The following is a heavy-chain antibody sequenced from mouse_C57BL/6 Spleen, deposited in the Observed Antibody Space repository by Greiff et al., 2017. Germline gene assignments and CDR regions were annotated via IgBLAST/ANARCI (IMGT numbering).Heavy chain of an antibody. CDR3: ARYYYGSSYVGYFDV. Sequence: VQLKESGPELVKPGASVKMSCKASGYTFTDYNMHWVKQSHGKSLEWIGYINPNNGGTSYNQKFKGKATLTVNKSSSTAYMELRSLTSEDSAVYYCARYYYGSSYVGYFDVWGTGTTVTVSS. J-gene: IGHJ1*03. D-gene: IGHD1-1*01. V-gene: IGHV1-22*01. CDR1: GYTFTDYN. CDR2: INPNNGGT.